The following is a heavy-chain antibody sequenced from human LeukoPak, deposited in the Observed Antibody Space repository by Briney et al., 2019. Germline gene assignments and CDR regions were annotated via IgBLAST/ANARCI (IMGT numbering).Heavy chain of an antibody. CDR2: IYYSGST. CDR1: GGSISSGSYY. Sequence: SETLSLTCTVSGGSISSGSYYWSWIRQPPGKGLEWIGYIYYSGSTNYNPSLKSRVTISVDTSKNQFSLKLSSVTAADTAVYYCARGYVVPAAGLFDPWGQGTLVTVSS. V-gene: IGHV4-61*01. D-gene: IGHD2-2*01. J-gene: IGHJ5*02. CDR3: ARGYVVPAAGLFDP.